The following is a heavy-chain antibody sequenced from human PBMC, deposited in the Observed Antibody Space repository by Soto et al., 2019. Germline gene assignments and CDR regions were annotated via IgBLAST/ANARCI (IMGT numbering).Heavy chain of an antibody. V-gene: IGHV3-64D*08. CDR1: GFTFSSYA. J-gene: IGHJ4*02. Sequence: HPGGSLRLSCSASGFTFSSYAMHWVRQAPGKGLEYVSAISSNGGSTYYADSVKGRFTISRDNSKNTLYLQMSSLRAEDTAVYYCVKDHLVDSSGWYFGNYYFDYWGQGTLVTVSS. CDR2: ISSNGGST. D-gene: IGHD6-19*01. CDR3: VKDHLVDSSGWYFGNYYFDY.